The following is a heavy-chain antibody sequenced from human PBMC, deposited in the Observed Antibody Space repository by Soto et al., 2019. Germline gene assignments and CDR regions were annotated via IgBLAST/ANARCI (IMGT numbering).Heavy chain of an antibody. CDR2: ISGSGGST. D-gene: IGHD6-19*01. Sequence: PGGSLRLSCAASGFTLSSYAMSWVRQAPGKGLEWVSAISGSGGSTYYADSVKGRFTISRDNSKNTLYLQMNSLRAEDTAVYYCAKARLVSYYYGMDVWGQGTTVTVS. CDR1: GFTLSSYA. V-gene: IGHV3-23*01. CDR3: AKARLVSYYYGMDV. J-gene: IGHJ6*02.